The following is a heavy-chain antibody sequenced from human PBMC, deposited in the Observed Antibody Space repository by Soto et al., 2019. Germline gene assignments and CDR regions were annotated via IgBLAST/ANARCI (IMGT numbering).Heavy chain of an antibody. V-gene: IGHV4-31*03. CDR2: IYYSGST. D-gene: IGHD2-2*01. Sequence: QVQLQESGPGLVKPSQTLSLTCTVSGGSISSGGYYWSWIRQHPGKGLEWIGYIYYSGSTYYNPSLQSRVTISVDTSKNQFSLKLSSVTAADTAVYYCARYCSSTSCYVWYDYWGQGTLVTVSS. J-gene: IGHJ4*02. CDR1: GGSISSGGYY. CDR3: ARYCSSTSCYVWYDY.